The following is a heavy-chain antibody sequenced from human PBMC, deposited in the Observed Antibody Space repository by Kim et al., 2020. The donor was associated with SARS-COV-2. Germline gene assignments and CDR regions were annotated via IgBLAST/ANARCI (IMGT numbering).Heavy chain of an antibody. CDR3: ARVFLWELHGGDAFDI. D-gene: IGHD1-26*01. CDR1: GYTFTGYY. V-gene: IGHV1-2*06. Sequence: ASVKVSCKASGYTFTGYYMHWVRQAPGQGLEWMGRINPNSGGTNYAQKFQGRVTMTRDTSISTAYMELSRLRSDDTAVYYCARVFLWELHGGDAFDIWGQGTMVTVSS. CDR2: INPNSGGT. J-gene: IGHJ3*02.